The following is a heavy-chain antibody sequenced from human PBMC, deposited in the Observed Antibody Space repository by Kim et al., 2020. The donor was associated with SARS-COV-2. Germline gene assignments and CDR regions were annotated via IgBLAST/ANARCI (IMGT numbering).Heavy chain of an antibody. CDR3: ARTSYGSGRIVRPLDY. V-gene: IGHV3-7*03. D-gene: IGHD3-10*01. CDR1: GFTFSSYW. J-gene: IGHJ4*02. Sequence: GGSLRLSCAASGFTFSSYWMSWVRQAPGKGLEWVANIKQDGSEKYYVDSVKGRFTISRDNAKNSLYLQMNSLRAEDTAVYYCARTSYGSGRIVRPLDYWGQGTLVTVSS. CDR2: IKQDGSEK.